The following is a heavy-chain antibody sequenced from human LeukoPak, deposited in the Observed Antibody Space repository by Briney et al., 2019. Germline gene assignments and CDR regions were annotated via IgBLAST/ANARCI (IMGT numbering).Heavy chain of an antibody. Sequence: SGPTLVKPTQTLTLTCTFSGLSLSTIGVGVVWIRQPPGKALEWLGVTYWNGDKRYNPSLRSRLTITKDTSRNQEVLTMTNMDPVDTATYYCGHRRESFDYHGVDVWGQGTTVTVSS. CDR1: GLSLSTIGVG. J-gene: IGHJ6*02. CDR3: GHRRESFDYHGVDV. D-gene: IGHD3-10*01. V-gene: IGHV2-5*01. CDR2: TYWNGDK.